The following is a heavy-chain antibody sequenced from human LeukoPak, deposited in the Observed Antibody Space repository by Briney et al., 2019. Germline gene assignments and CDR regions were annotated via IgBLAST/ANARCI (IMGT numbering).Heavy chain of an antibody. CDR1: GGSISSSSYY. CDR3: ARQYVVGATLSPFDY. Sequence: PSETLSLTCTVSGGSISSSSYYWGWIRQPPGKGLEWIGYIYYSGSTYYNPSLKSRVTISVDTSKNQFSLKLSSVTAADTAVYYCARQYVVGATLSPFDYWGQGTLVTVSS. D-gene: IGHD1-26*01. CDR2: IYYSGST. V-gene: IGHV4-31*03. J-gene: IGHJ4*02.